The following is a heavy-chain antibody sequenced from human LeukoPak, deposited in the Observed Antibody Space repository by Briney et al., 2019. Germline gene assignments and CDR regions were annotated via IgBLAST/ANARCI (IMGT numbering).Heavy chain of an antibody. Sequence: GSLRLSCAASGFTFSSYSMNWVRQAPGKGLEWVSSISSSSSYIYYADSVKGRFTISRDNAKNSRYLQMNSLRAEDTAVYYCARDFGSSWKTTDYYGMDVWGQGTTVTVSS. V-gene: IGHV3-21*01. CDR2: ISSSSSYI. CDR3: ARDFGSSWKTTDYYGMDV. J-gene: IGHJ6*02. CDR1: GFTFSSYS. D-gene: IGHD6-13*01.